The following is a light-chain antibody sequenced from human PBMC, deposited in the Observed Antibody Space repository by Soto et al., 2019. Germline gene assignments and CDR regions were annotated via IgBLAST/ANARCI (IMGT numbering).Light chain of an antibody. V-gene: IGKV3-15*01. CDR1: QSVSIN. CDR3: QQYNNWPQWT. Sequence: EIVMTQSPATLSVSPGERATLSCRASQSVSINLAWYQQKPGQAPRLLIYGASTRATGIPARVSGSGSGTEFTLTISSLQSEDFAVYYCQQYNNWPQWTFGQGTKVEIK. CDR2: GAS. J-gene: IGKJ1*01.